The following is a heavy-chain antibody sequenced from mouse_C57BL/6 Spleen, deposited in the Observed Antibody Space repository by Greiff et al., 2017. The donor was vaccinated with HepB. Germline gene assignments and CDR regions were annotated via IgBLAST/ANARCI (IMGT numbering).Heavy chain of an antibody. V-gene: IGHV1-64*01. J-gene: IGHJ3*01. Sequence: VKLQQPGAELVKPGASVKLSCKASGYTFTSYWMHWVKQRPGQGLEWIGMIHPNSGSTNYNEKFKSKATLTVDKSSSTAYMQLSSLTSEDSAVYYCAREIGYYYGSSSFAYWGQGTLVTVSA. D-gene: IGHD1-1*01. CDR3: AREIGYYYGSSSFAY. CDR2: IHPNSGST. CDR1: GYTFTSYW.